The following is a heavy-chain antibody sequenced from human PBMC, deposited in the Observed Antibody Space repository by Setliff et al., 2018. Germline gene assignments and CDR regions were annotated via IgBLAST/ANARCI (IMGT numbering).Heavy chain of an antibody. CDR2: VYHSGGT. CDR3: ARHVKVATEYFDC. D-gene: IGHD5-12*01. CDR1: GGSISSGSDY. Sequence: SETLSLTCTVSGGSISSGSDYWAWIRRPPGKGLEWLGTVYHSGGTYYNPSLKSRVTMSVDTSKNLFSLKLNSVTAADTALYYCARHVKVATEYFDCWGQGTQVTVSS. V-gene: IGHV4-39*01. J-gene: IGHJ4*02.